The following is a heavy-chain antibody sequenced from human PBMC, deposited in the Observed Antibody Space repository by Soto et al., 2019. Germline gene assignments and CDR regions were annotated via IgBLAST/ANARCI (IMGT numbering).Heavy chain of an antibody. CDR2: ISAYNGNT. Sequence: ASVKVSCKASGYTFTSYSISWVRQAPGQGLEWMGWISAYNGNTNYAQKLQGRVTMTTDTSTSTAYMELRSLRSDDTAVYYCARDLYYDSSGYYYLGWWFDPWGQGTLVTVSS. CDR3: ARDLYYDSSGYYYLGWWFDP. D-gene: IGHD3-22*01. CDR1: GYTFTSYS. J-gene: IGHJ5*02. V-gene: IGHV1-18*04.